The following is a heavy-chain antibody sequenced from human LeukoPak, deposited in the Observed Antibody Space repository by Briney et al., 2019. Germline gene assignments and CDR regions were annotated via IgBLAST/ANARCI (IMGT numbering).Heavy chain of an antibody. CDR1: GGSISSGGYS. V-gene: IGHV4-30-2*01. CDR2: IYHSGST. D-gene: IGHD3-22*01. Sequence: SETLSLTCAVSGGSISSGGYSWSWIRQPPGKGLEWIGYIYHSGSTNYNPSLKSRVTISVDKSKNQFSLKLSSVTAADTAVYYCARVWRDYYDSSGTLDYWGQGTLVTVSS. J-gene: IGHJ4*02. CDR3: ARVWRDYYDSSGTLDY.